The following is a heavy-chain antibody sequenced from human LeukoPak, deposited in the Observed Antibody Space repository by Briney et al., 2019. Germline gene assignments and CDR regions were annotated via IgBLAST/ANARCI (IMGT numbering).Heavy chain of an antibody. J-gene: IGHJ4*02. CDR2: ISYDGVHI. CDR3: ARVGGSGSYLFDY. CDR1: GFTFSSYA. Sequence: GGSLRLSCAASGFTFSSYALHWVRQTPGKGPEWVALISYDGVHIFVSDSVQGRFTISRDNSKNTLYLQMNSLRPEDTAVYYCARVGGSGSYLFDYWGQGTLVTVSS. V-gene: IGHV3-30*14. D-gene: IGHD3-10*01.